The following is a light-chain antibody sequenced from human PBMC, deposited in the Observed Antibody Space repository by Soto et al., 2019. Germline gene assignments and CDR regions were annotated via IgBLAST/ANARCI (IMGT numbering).Light chain of an antibody. CDR3: QQYNNWPLT. CDR2: AAS. V-gene: IGKV3-15*01. CDR1: QSISRN. Sequence: EIVMTQSPATLSVSPGERATLSCRASQSISRNLAWYQQKPGQAPRLLIHAASTRATGLPARFSGSGSGTEFTLTISSLQSEDFAVYSCQQYNNWPLTFGQGTKVDIK. J-gene: IGKJ1*01.